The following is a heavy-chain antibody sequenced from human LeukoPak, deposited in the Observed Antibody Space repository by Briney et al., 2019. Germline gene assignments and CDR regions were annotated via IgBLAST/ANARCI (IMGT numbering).Heavy chain of an antibody. Sequence: GESLKISCKGSGYSFSSYWISWVRQMPGKGLEWMGWIEPGDSFTKYRPSLEGRVTISADKSLSTVYLQWSSLKASDTAIYYCARDGGGVSSWVSHWGQGTLVTVSS. D-gene: IGHD2-8*02. J-gene: IGHJ4*02. CDR3: ARDGGGVSSWVSH. CDR2: IEPGDSFT. V-gene: IGHV5-10-1*01. CDR1: GYSFSSYW.